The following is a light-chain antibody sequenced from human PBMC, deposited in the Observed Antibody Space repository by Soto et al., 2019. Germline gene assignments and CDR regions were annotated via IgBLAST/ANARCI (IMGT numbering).Light chain of an antibody. J-gene: IGLJ2*01. CDR3: CSYAGSSTVV. CDR2: DVS. V-gene: IGLV2-11*01. Sequence: QSVLTQPRSVSGSPGQSVTISCTGTSSDVGGYNYVSWYQHHPGKAPKLMINDVSKRPSGVPDRFSGSKSGNTASLTISGLQAEDEADYYCCSYAGSSTVVFGGGTKLTVL. CDR1: SSDVGGYNY.